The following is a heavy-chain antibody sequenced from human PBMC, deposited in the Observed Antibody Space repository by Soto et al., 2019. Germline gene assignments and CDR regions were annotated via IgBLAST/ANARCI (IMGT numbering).Heavy chain of an antibody. CDR2: TYYRSKWYN. CDR3: AREGSSGLYYYYYGMDV. Sequence: SQTLSLTCAISGDSVSSNSAAWDCISHSPSRCLEWLGRTYYRSKWYNDYAVSVKSRITINPDTSKNQFSLQLNSVTPEDTAVYYCAREGSSGLYYYYYGMDVWGQGTTVTVSS. D-gene: IGHD6-13*01. CDR1: GDSVSSNSAA. J-gene: IGHJ6*02. V-gene: IGHV6-1*01.